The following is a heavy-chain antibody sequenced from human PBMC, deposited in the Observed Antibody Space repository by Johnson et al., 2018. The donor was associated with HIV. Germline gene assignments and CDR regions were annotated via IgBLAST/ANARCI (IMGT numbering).Heavy chain of an antibody. Sequence: MQLVESGGGVVQPGRSLRLSCAVSGFTVSSNYMSWVRQGPGKGLEWVSVIYSGGTTNYADSVKGRFTISRDNSKNTLYLQMNNLRAEDTAVYYCARDPSRSPGAFDIWGQGTMVTVSS. V-gene: IGHV3-53*01. CDR1: GFTVSSNY. J-gene: IGHJ3*02. CDR2: IYSGGTT. CDR3: ARDPSRSPGAFDI.